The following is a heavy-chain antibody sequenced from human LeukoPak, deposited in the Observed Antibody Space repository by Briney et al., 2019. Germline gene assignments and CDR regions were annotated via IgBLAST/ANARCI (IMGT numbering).Heavy chain of an antibody. CDR1: GFTFSNYW. CDR3: AREGYDSSGYYSAYYFDY. D-gene: IGHD3-22*01. J-gene: IGHJ4*02. CDR2: INSDGSRT. V-gene: IGHV3-74*01. Sequence: GGSLRLSCAASGFTFSNYWMHWVRQAPGKGLVWVSRINSDGSRTSYADSVKGRFTISRDNSKNTLYLQMGSLRAEDMAVYYCAREGYDSSGYYSAYYFDYWGQGTLVTVSS.